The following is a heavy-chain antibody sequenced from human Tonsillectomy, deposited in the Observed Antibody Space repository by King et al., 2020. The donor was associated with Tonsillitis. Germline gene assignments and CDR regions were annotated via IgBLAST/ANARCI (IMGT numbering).Heavy chain of an antibody. J-gene: IGHJ5*02. CDR2: GYSDDVK. D-gene: IGHD6-19*01. CDR3: VHRGSSIPVAGQSNWFDP. V-gene: IGHV2-5*02. Sequence: ITLQESGPTLVKPTETLTLTCTFSGFSFSTSGVSVAWIRQPPGKALEWLAIGYSDDVKVYSQSLNSRLTITKDTSKNQVVLTMTNVDTVDTATYYCVHRGSSIPVAGQSNWFDPWGQGTLVTVSS. CDR1: GFSFSTSGVS.